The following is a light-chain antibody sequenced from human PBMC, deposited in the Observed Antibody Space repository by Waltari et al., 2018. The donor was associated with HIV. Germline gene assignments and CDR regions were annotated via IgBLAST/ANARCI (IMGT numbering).Light chain of an antibody. CDR1: SGHSNYD. V-gene: IGLV4-69*01. J-gene: IGLJ2*01. CDR2: VNSDGSH. Sequence: QLALTQSPSASASVGASVNLTCTLSSGHSNYDIPWHQQQPEKGPRYLMKVNSDGSHKKEDGVPDRFSGSSSGAERYLTISSLQSEDEGDYYCQTWGSGIHVVFGGGTKVTVL. CDR3: QTWGSGIHVV.